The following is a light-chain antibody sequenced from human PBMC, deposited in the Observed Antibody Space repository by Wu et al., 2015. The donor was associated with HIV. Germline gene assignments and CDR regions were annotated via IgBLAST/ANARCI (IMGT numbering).Light chain of an antibody. CDR1: QNINNW. Sequence: DIQMTQSPSTLSASVADRVTITCRASQNINNWLAWYQQKPGKAPKLLIYKASTLESGVPSRFSGSGSGTEFTLTISSLQPDDFATYYCQQYDSLPRTFGQGTKVEIK. CDR2: KAS. V-gene: IGKV1-5*03. J-gene: IGKJ1*01. CDR3: QQYDSLPRT.